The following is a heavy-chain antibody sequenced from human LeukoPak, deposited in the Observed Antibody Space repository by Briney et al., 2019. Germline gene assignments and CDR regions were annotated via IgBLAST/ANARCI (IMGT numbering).Heavy chain of an antibody. CDR1: GGSISSYY. Sequence: SETLSLTCTVSGGSISSYYWSWIRQPPGKGLEWIGYIYYSGSTNYNPSLKSRVTISIDTSKTQFSLKLSSVTAADTAVYYCARADGRSKGYWGQGTLVTVSS. CDR2: IYYSGST. CDR3: ARADGRSKGY. J-gene: IGHJ4*02. D-gene: IGHD5/OR15-5a*01. V-gene: IGHV4-59*08.